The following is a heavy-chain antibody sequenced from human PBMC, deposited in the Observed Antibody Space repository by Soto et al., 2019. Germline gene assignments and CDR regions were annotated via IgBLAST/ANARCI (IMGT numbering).Heavy chain of an antibody. CDR3: ARGADGFSSGYYSEY. CDR1: GYTFSRHG. D-gene: IGHD3-3*01. CDR2: SGNT. V-gene: IGHV1-18*04. J-gene: IGHJ4*02. Sequence: QVQLVQSGAEVKKPGASVTVSCKASGYTFSRHGISWVRQAPGQGLEWMAWSGNTNYAQKFQGRLTRTTNPSTRTSYMELRSLRADDTAVYYGARGADGFSSGYYSEYWCQGTLGTVSS.